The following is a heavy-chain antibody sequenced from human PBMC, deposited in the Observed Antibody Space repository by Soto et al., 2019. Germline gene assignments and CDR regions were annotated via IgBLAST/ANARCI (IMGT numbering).Heavy chain of an antibody. CDR2: SIPVYRTL. Sequence: SVKVSCKASGGSFGKSAINWVRQTPGQGLEWLGGSIPVYRTLNYAQKFQGRVTITADESTGTAYMTLSSLASDDTAVYYCATGVIWIGYFTVDSWGQGTRVTVSS. CDR1: GGSFGKSA. J-gene: IGHJ4*02. D-gene: IGHD3-3*01. CDR3: ATGVIWIGYFTVDS. V-gene: IGHV1-69*13.